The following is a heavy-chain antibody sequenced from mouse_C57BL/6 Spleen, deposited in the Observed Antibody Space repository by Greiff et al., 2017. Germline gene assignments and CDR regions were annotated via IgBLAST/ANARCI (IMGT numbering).Heavy chain of an antibody. CDR2: IYPSDSET. Sequence: QVQLKQPGAELVRPGSSVKLSCKASGYTFTSYWMDWVKQRPGQGLEWIGNIYPSDSETHYNQKFKDKATLTVDKSSSTAYMQLSSLTSEDSAVYYCARRTYYSNYPYAMDYWGQGTSVTVSS. CDR3: ARRTYYSNYPYAMDY. CDR1: GYTFTSYW. D-gene: IGHD2-5*01. J-gene: IGHJ4*01. V-gene: IGHV1-61*01.